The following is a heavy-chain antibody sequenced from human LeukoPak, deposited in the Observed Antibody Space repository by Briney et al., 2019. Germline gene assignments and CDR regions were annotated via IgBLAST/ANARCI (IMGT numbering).Heavy chain of an antibody. D-gene: IGHD3-10*01. CDR2: INHSGST. J-gene: IGHJ4*02. Sequence: PSETLSLTCAVYGGSFSGYYWSWIRQPPGKGLEWIGEINHSGSTNYNPSLKSRVTISVDTSKNQFSLKLSSVTAADTAVYYCARGRAYYYGSGSQGFDYWGQGTLVTVSS. CDR1: GGSFSGYY. V-gene: IGHV4-34*01. CDR3: ARGRAYYYGSGSQGFDY.